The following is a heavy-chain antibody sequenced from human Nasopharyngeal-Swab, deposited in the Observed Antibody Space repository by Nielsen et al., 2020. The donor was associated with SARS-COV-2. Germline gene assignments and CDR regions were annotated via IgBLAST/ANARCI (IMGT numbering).Heavy chain of an antibody. CDR2: IYHSGST. D-gene: IGHD2-2*03. V-gene: IGHV4-4*02. J-gene: IGHJ6*03. Sequence: SETLSLTCAVSGGSISSRNWWRWVRQPPGKGLEWIGVIYHSGSTNYNPSLKSRVTISVDKSKNQFSLKLSSVTAADTAVYYCARGGGGVWISHYYMDVWGKGTTVTVSS. CDR1: GGSISSRNW. CDR3: ARGGGGVWISHYYMDV.